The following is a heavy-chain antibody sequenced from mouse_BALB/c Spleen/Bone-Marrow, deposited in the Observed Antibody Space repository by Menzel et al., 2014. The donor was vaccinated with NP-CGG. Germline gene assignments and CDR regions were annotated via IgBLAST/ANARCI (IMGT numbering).Heavy chain of an antibody. CDR3: ARDYNGYFDF. D-gene: IGHD6-1*01. V-gene: IGHV7-3*02. CDR2: IRNKANGYTT. J-gene: IGHJ2*01. Sequence: VQLVESGGGLVQPGGSLRLSCTTSGFTFTNYFMTWVRQPPGKALEWLGFIRNKANGYTTEYNPSVKGRFTISRDNSQGIFYLQMNTLRAEDSAIYYCARDYNGYFDFWGQGTTLTVSP. CDR1: GFTFTNYF.